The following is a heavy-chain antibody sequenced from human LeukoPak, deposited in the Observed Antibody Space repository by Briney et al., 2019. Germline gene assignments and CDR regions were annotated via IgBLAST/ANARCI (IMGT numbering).Heavy chain of an antibody. CDR1: GGSISSYY. V-gene: IGHV4-4*07. J-gene: IGHJ4*02. CDR2: IYTSVST. CDR3: ARDVGGYNYGYSLDY. Sequence: SETLSLTCTVSGGSISSYYWNWIRQPAGKGLEWIGRIYTSVSTSYNSSLKSRVTMSVDTSKNQFSLRLSSVTAADTAVYYCARDVGGYNYGYSLDYWGQGTLVSVSS. D-gene: IGHD5-18*01.